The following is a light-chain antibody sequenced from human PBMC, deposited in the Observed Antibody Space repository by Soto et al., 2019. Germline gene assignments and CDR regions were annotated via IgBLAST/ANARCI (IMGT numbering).Light chain of an antibody. V-gene: IGKV3-15*01. CDR2: GAS. CDR1: QSVSSN. Sequence: EIVMTQSPATLSVSPGERATLSCRASQSVSSNLAWYQQKPGQAPRLLIYGASTRATGIPARFSGSGSGTEFTLTISSLQSEDFAVYYCQQRSSWPPFTFGPGTKVEIK. CDR3: QQRSSWPPFT. J-gene: IGKJ3*01.